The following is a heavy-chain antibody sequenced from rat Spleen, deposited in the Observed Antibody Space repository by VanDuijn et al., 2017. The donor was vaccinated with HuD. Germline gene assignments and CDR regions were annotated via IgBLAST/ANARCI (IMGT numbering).Heavy chain of an antibody. Sequence: EVQLQESGPGLVKPSQSLSLTCSVTGYSITSSHRWNWIRKFPGNKLEWMGYINSAGSTSYNPSLKSRISITRDTSKNQFFLQVNSVTTEDTATYYCARGGFFRYWGQGVMVTVSS. CDR2: INSAGST. CDR1: GYSITSSHR. CDR3: ARGGFFRY. D-gene: IGHD1-6*01. V-gene: IGHV3-3*01. J-gene: IGHJ2*01.